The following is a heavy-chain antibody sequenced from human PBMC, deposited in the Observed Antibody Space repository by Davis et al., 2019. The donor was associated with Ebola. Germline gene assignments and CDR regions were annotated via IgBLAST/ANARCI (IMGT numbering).Heavy chain of an antibody. CDR2: ISAYNGNT. Sequence: AASVKVSCKASGYTFTSYGISWVRQAPGQGLEWMGWISAYNGNTNYAQKLQGRVTMTTDTSTSTAYMELRSLRSDDTAVYYCARARVYGPGLWYFDYWGQGTLVTVSS. J-gene: IGHJ4*02. CDR3: ARARVYGPGLWYFDY. D-gene: IGHD5/OR15-5a*01. CDR1: GYTFTSYG. V-gene: IGHV1-18*01.